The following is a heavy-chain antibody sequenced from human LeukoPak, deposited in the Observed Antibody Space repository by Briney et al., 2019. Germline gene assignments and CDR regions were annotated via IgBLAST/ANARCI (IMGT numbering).Heavy chain of an antibody. V-gene: IGHV3-74*01. CDR1: GLTFSNYW. J-gene: IGHJ4*02. Sequence: GGSLRLSCVASGLTFSNYWMHWVRQAPGKGLVWVSYINSDGSSTSYADSVKGRFTISRDNAKNTLYLQMNSLRAEDTAVYYCARDKFGAAGNLFDYWGQGTLVTVSS. D-gene: IGHD6-13*01. CDR2: INSDGSST. CDR3: ARDKFGAAGNLFDY.